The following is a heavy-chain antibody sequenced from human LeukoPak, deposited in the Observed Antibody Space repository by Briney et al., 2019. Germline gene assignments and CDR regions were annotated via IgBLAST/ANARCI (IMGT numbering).Heavy chain of an antibody. D-gene: IGHD1-20*01. CDR3: ARGGYNWNPGWFDP. V-gene: IGHV4-59*10. Sequence: SETLSLTCAVYGGSFSGYYWSWIRQPAGKGLEWIGRIYTSGSTNYNPSLKSRVTMSVDTSKNQFSLKLSSVTAADTAAYYCARGGYNWNPGWFDPWGQGTLVTVSS. CDR2: IYTSGST. J-gene: IGHJ5*02. CDR1: GGSFSGYY.